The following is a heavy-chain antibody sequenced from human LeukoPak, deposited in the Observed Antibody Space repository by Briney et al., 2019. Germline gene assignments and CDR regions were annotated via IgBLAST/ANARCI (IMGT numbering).Heavy chain of an antibody. D-gene: IGHD3-22*01. J-gene: IGHJ3*02. CDR3: SRDVYDSRGYIDAFDI. CDR1: GYTFTGYY. V-gene: IGHV1-2*02. Sequence: ASVKVSCKASGYTFTGYYMHWVRQAPGQGLEWMGWINPNSGGTNYAQKFQGRVTMTRDTSISTAYMELSRLRSDDTAVYYCSRDVYDSRGYIDAFDIWGQGTMVTVSS. CDR2: INPNSGGT.